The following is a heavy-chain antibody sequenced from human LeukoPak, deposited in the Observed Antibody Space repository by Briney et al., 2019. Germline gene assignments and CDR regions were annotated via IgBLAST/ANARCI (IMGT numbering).Heavy chain of an antibody. D-gene: IGHD3-22*01. J-gene: IGHJ5*02. CDR2: ISSSSSYI. CDR1: GFTVSSNY. V-gene: IGHV3-21*01. Sequence: GGSLRLSCAASGFTVSSNYMSWVRQAPGKGLEWVSSISSSSSYIYYADSVKGRFTISRDNAKNSLYLQMNSLRAEDTAVYYCASWGRYYYDSSGHQPPWGQGTLVTVSS. CDR3: ASWGRYYYDSSGHQPP.